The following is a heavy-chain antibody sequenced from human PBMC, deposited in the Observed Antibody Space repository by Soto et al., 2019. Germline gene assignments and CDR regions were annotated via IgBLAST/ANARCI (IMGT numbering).Heavy chain of an antibody. CDR1: GFNFSDYY. CDR2: ISRSSGDT. D-gene: IGHD6-13*01. Sequence: PGGSLRLSCAASGFNFSDYYMSWIRHAPGKGQEWVSYISRSSGDTNFADSVKGRLTISRDNDKNSLFLQMNSLSAEDTAVYYCARDSLGAAAGTIVYWGQGTLVTVSS. J-gene: IGHJ4*02. V-gene: IGHV3-11*05. CDR3: ARDSLGAAAGTIVY.